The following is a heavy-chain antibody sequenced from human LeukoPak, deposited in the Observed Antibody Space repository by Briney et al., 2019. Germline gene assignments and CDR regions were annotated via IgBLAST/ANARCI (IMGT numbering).Heavy chain of an antibody. J-gene: IGHJ4*02. CDR2: INPNSGGT. V-gene: IGHV1-2*02. CDR3: ARDLPLVPSYYYDSSEVPPTPTSDY. Sequence: ASVKVSCKASGYTFTGYYMHWVRQAPGQGLEWMGWINPNSGGTNYAQKFQGRVTMTRDTSISTAYMELSRLRSDDTAVYYCARDLPLVPSYYYDSSEVPPTPTSDYWGQGTLVTVSS. D-gene: IGHD3-22*01. CDR1: GYTFTGYY.